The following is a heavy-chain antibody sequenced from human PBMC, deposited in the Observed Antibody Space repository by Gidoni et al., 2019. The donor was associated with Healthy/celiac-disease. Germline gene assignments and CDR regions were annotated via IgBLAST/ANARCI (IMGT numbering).Heavy chain of an antibody. CDR1: GFTFSSYA. D-gene: IGHD2-2*01. J-gene: IGHJ6*02. CDR2: ISYDGSNK. V-gene: IGHV3-30-3*01. Sequence: QVQLVESGGGVVQPGRSLRLSCAASGFTFSSYAMHWVRQAPGKGLEWVAVISYDGSNKYYADSVKGRFTISRDNSKNTLYLQMNSLRAEDTAVYYCASGYCSSTSCYGSDDGMDVWGQGTTVTVSS. CDR3: ASGYCSSTSCYGSDDGMDV.